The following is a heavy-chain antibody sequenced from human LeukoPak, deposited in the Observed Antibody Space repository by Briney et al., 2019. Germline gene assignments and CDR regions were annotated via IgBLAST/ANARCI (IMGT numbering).Heavy chain of an antibody. CDR3: AKATVPAVPCH. J-gene: IGHJ4*02. CDR2: TRNKANSYTT. D-gene: IGHD2-2*01. Sequence: GGSLRLSCAASGFTFSDHYMDWVRQAPGKGLEWVGRTRNKANSYTTEYAASVKGRFIISRDDSKNSLYLQMNSLKTEDTAVYYCAKATVPAVPCHWGQGTLVTVSS. CDR1: GFTFSDHY. V-gene: IGHV3-72*01.